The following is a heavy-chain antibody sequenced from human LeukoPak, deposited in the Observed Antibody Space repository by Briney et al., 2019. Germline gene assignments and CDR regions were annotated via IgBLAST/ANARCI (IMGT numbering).Heavy chain of an antibody. V-gene: IGHV1-69*05. J-gene: IGHJ5*02. CDR1: GDTFSSYA. CDR2: IIHIFGTA. Sequence: SVKVSCKASGDTFSSYAITWVRQAPGQGLEWMGGIIHIFGTANYAQKFQGRVTITTDESTSTAYMELSSLRSEDTAVYYCARGATYYDILTGFGWFDPWGQGTLVTVSS. CDR3: ARGATYYDILTGFGWFDP. D-gene: IGHD3-9*01.